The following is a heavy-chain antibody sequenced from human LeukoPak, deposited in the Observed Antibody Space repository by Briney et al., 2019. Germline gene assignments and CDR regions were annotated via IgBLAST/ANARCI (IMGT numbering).Heavy chain of an antibody. J-gene: IGHJ5*02. D-gene: IGHD3-3*01. CDR3: ARDAYDDASES. Sequence: PGGSLRLSCAASGSTFSYYWMTWVRQAPGKGLEWVANLRPDGRDKYYADSVKGRFTISRDNAKNSLYLQMNGLRADDTAIYYCARDAYDDASESWGQGTLVTVSS. CDR2: LRPDGRDK. V-gene: IGHV3-7*01. CDR1: GSTFSYYW.